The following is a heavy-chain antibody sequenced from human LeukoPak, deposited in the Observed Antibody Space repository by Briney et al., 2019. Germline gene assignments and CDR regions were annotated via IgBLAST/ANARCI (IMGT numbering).Heavy chain of an antibody. Sequence: PSETLSLTCTVSGYSISSGYYWGWIRQPPGKGLEWIGSIYHSGSAYYNPSLKSRVTISVDTSKNQFSLKLSSVTAADTAVYYCAREIGRGSYADYWGQRTLVTVSS. D-gene: IGHD1-26*01. CDR1: GYSISSGYY. CDR3: AREIGRGSYADY. CDR2: IYHSGSA. J-gene: IGHJ4*02. V-gene: IGHV4-38-2*02.